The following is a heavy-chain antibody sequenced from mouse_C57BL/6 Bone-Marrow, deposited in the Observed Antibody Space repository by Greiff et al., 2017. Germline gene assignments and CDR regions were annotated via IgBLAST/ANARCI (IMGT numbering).Heavy chain of an antibody. Sequence: QVQLQQSGAELVKPGASVKLSCKASGYTFTSYWMHWVKQRPGQGLEWIGMIHPNSGSTNYNEKFKSKATLTVDKSSSTAYMQLSSLTSEDTAVYYCARLYGNYFYYAKEYWGQGTSVTVAS. D-gene: IGHD2-1*01. J-gene: IGHJ4*01. CDR1: GYTFTSYW. V-gene: IGHV1-64*01. CDR3: ARLYGNYFYYAKEY. CDR2: IHPNSGST.